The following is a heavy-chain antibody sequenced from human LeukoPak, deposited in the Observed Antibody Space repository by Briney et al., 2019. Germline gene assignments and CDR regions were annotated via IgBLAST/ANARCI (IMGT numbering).Heavy chain of an antibody. V-gene: IGHV3-23*01. CDR2: LYGWGHET. Sequence: GGSLRLSCRASGLTFDIPGVVWARHARGKGREWVESLYGWGHETLYADSVKARFTVSRDNSKNTLYLELSSLSGEDTAVYYFAKSGVWSGSWHYWHLDLWGRGTLVTVSS. CDR3: AKSGVWSGSWHYWHLDL. CDR1: GLTFDIPG. D-gene: IGHD1-26*01. J-gene: IGHJ2*01.